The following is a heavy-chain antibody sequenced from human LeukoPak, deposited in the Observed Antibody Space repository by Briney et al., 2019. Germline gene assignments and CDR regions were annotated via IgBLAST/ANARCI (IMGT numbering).Heavy chain of an antibody. CDR3: ARDFRNAGDY. J-gene: IGHJ4*02. Sequence: GGSLRLSCAASGFTFSSYAMNWVRQAPGKGLEWVSYISTSGSSIYYADSVKGRFTISRDNAKNSLYLQMNSLRAEDTAVYYCARDFRNAGDYWGQGTLVTVSS. D-gene: IGHD1-14*01. V-gene: IGHV3-48*03. CDR1: GFTFSSYA. CDR2: ISTSGSSI.